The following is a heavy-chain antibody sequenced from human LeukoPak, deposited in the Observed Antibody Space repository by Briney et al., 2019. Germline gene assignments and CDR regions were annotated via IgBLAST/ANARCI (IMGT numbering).Heavy chain of an antibody. CDR3: AREGHYDILTGYSPVEYYFYYMDV. Sequence: PGRSLRLSCAASGFTFINYAMNWVRQTPGKGLEWVAAISSDGVEKHYADSVKGRFTISRDNSKSTLYLQMNSLRAEDTALYYCAREGHYDILTGYSPVEYYFYYMDVWGKGTTVTVSS. V-gene: IGHV3-30*04. J-gene: IGHJ6*03. CDR2: ISSDGVEK. CDR1: GFTFINYA. D-gene: IGHD3-9*01.